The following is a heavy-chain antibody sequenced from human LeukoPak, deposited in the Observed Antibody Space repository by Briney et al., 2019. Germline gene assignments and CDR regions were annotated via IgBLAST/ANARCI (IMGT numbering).Heavy chain of an antibody. CDR3: AKYRGSSSWFPNYYFDY. J-gene: IGHJ4*02. Sequence: GGSLRLSCAASGFTFSSYAMSWVRHAPGRGLEWVSAISGSGGSTYYADSVKGRFTISRDNSKNTLYLQMNSPRAADTAVYYCAKYRGSSSWFPNYYFDYWGQGTLVTVAS. CDR2: ISGSGGST. V-gene: IGHV3-23*01. CDR1: GFTFSSYA. D-gene: IGHD1-26*01.